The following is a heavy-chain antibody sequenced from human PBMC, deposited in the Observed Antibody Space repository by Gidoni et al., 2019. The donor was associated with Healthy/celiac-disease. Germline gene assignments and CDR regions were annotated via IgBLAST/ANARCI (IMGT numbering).Heavy chain of an antibody. D-gene: IGHD5-12*01. V-gene: IGHV4-34*01. CDR3: ARVGRWLQFWWFDP. CDR2: INHSGST. J-gene: IGHJ5*02. Sequence: QVQLQQWGAGLLKPSETLSLTCAVYGGSFSGYYWSWIRQPPGKGLEWIGEINHSGSTNYNPSLKSRVTISVDTSKNQFSLKLSSVTAADTAVYYCARVGRWLQFWWFDPWGQGTLVTVSS. CDR1: GGSFSGYY.